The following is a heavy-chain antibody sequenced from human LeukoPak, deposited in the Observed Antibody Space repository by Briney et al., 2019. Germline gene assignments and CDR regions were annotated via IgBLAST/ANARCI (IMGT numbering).Heavy chain of an antibody. CDR2: ISYDGSNK. J-gene: IGHJ4*02. D-gene: IGHD5-18*01. CDR3: ARGGYSYGLFDY. CDR1: GFTFSSYG. V-gene: IGHV3-30*03. Sequence: GGSLRLSCAASGFTFSSYGMHWVRQAPGKGLEWVAVISYDGSNKYYADSVKGRFTISRDNSKNTLYLQMNCLRAEDTAVYYCARGGYSYGLFDYWGQGTLVTVSS.